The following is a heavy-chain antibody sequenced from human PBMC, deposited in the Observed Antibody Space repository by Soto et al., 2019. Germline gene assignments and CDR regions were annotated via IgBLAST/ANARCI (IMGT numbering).Heavy chain of an antibody. CDR2: MSSSSTI. J-gene: IGHJ4*02. V-gene: IGHV3-48*01. CDR3: ARAVAVPADFDY. D-gene: IGHD6-19*01. Sequence: GGSLRLSCAASGFTFSTYSMNWVRQAPGKGLEWVSYMSSSSTIYYADSVKGRFTISRDNAKNSLYLQMNSLRAEDTAVYYCARAVAVPADFDYWRQGTLVTVSS. CDR1: GFTFSTYS.